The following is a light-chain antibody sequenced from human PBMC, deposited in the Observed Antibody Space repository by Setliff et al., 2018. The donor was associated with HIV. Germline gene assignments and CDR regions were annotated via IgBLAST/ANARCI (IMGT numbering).Light chain of an antibody. V-gene: IGLV2-11*01. Sequence: QSVLTQPRSVSGSPGQSVTISCTGTSSDVGSYNYVSWYQQHPGKAPKLMIYDVSKRLSGVPDRFSGSKSGNTASLTISGLQAEDEADYYCCSYAGSYTWVFGTGTKV. J-gene: IGLJ1*01. CDR1: SSDVGSYNY. CDR3: CSYAGSYTWV. CDR2: DVS.